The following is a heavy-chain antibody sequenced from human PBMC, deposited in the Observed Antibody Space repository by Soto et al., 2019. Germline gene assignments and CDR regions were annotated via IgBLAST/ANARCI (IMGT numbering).Heavy chain of an antibody. Sequence: ASVKVSCKASGYTFTSYGISWVRQAPGQGLEWMGWISAYNGNTNYAQKLQGRVTMTTDTSTSTAYMELRSLRSDDTAVYYCATYPGSDIVVVVAATPYYGMDVWGHGTTVTVSS. CDR3: ATYPGSDIVVVVAATPYYGMDV. CDR2: ISAYNGNT. CDR1: GYTFTSYG. D-gene: IGHD2-15*01. J-gene: IGHJ6*02. V-gene: IGHV1-18*01.